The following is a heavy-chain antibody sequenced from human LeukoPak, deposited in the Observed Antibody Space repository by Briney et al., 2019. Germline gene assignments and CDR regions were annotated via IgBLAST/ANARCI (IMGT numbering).Heavy chain of an antibody. CDR3: ARTCSSSSCYMVH. CDR1: GCTFANFD. D-gene: IGHD2-2*02. Sequence: ASVKVSCKASGCTFANFDITWVRQAPGQGLERMGWISVYNGNTNYAQNLQGRVTLTTDTSTSTAYMELRSLRSDDTALYYCARTCSSSSCYMVHWGQGTLVTVSS. V-gene: IGHV1-18*01. CDR2: ISVYNGNT. J-gene: IGHJ4*02.